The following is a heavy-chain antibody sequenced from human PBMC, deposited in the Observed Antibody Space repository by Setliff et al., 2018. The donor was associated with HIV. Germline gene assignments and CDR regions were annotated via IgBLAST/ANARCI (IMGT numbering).Heavy chain of an antibody. CDR1: GTSISSSHW. Sequence: KPSETLSLTCAVSGTSISSSHWWSWVRQPPGKGLEWIGEIYHSGSTNYNPSLKSRVTISVDKSNNQFSLNLSSVTAADTALYYCARKEYYDILTAHGYFDLWSRGTLVTVSS. CDR2: IYHSGST. D-gene: IGHD3-9*01. J-gene: IGHJ2*01. V-gene: IGHV4-4*02. CDR3: ARKEYYDILTAHGYFDL.